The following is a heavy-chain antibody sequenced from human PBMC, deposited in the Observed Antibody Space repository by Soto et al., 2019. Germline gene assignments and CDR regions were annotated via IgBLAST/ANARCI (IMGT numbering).Heavy chain of an antibody. CDR1: GGSISSYY. CDR2: IYYSGST. D-gene: IGHD3-10*01. J-gene: IGHJ4*02. CDR3: ARYLGRTRGAFDY. V-gene: IGHV4-59*08. Sequence: QVQLQESGPGLVKPSETLSLTCTVSGGSISSYYWRWIRQPPGKGLEWIGYIYYSGSTNYNPSLKSRVTISVDTSKNQFSLKLSSVTAADTAVYYCARYLGRTRGAFDYWCQGTLVTVSS.